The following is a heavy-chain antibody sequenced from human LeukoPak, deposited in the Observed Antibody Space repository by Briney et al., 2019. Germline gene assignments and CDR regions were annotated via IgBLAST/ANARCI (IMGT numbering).Heavy chain of an antibody. CDR2: IYSGGST. CDR3: ARDDAVRGFGY. J-gene: IGHJ4*02. CDR1: GFTVSSNY. Sequence: PGGSLRLSCAASGFTVSSNYMSWVRQAPGKGLEWVSVIYSGGSTYYADSVKGRFTISRDNSKNTLYLQMNSLRAEDTAVYYCARDDAVRGFGYWGQGTLVTVSS. V-gene: IGHV3-53*01. D-gene: IGHD2-8*01.